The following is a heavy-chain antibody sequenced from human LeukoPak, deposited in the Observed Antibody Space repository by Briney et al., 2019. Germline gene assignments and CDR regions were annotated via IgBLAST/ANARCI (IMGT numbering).Heavy chain of an antibody. CDR3: AGAPTGTRWGGLDY. V-gene: IGHV3-64*01. J-gene: IGHJ4*02. CDR2: ISSSGGST. D-gene: IGHD3-9*01. Sequence: GALKLSFAAPGFPFSTYAMHLVRQAPGKGLEYVSTISSSGGSTYYANSVKGRFTIYRENSKYTLYLQMGSLIAEDMAVYSCAGAPTGTRWGGLDYWGQGTQVTVSS. CDR1: GFPFSTYA.